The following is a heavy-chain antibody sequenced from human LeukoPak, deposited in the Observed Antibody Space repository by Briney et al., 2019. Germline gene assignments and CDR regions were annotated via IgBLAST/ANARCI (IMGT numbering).Heavy chain of an antibody. J-gene: IGHJ4*02. V-gene: IGHV3-53*01. CDR1: GFTVSTNY. CDR2: IDSGGAT. Sequence: GGSLRLSCAASGFTVSTNYLTWVRQATGKGLEWVSIIDSGGATYHADSVKGRFTISRDSSQNTLYLQMISLRAEDTAVYYCATQKATPGGFDYWGQGTLVTVSS. CDR3: ATQKATPGGFDY.